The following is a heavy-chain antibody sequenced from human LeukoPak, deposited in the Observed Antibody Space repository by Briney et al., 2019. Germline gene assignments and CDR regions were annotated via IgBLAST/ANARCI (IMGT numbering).Heavy chain of an antibody. CDR3: ATGRDMVRGVIRGNAFDI. Sequence: ASVKVSCKVSGYTLTELSMHWVRQAPGKGLEWMGGFDPEDGETIYAQKFQGRVTMTEDTSTDTAYMELSSLRSEDTAVYYCATGRDMVRGVIRGNAFDIWGQGTMVTVPS. CDR1: GYTLTELS. J-gene: IGHJ3*02. CDR2: FDPEDGET. D-gene: IGHD3-10*01. V-gene: IGHV1-24*01.